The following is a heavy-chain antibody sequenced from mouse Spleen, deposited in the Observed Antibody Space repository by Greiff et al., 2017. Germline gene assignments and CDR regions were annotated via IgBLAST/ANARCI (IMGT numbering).Heavy chain of an antibody. CDR1: GFTFSDYG. Sequence: EVQRVESGGGLVKPGGSLKLSCAASGFTFSDYGMHWVRQAPEKGLAWVAYLSSGSSTIYYADTVKGRFTISRDNAKNTLFLQMTSLRSEDTAMYYCARGGYSNGYFDVWGTGTTVTVSS. V-gene: IGHV5-17*01. D-gene: IGHD2-5*01. CDR3: ARGGYSNGYFDV. J-gene: IGHJ1*03. CDR2: LSSGSSTI.